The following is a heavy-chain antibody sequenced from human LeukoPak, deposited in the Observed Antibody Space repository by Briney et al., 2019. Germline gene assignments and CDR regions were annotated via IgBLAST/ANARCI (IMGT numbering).Heavy chain of an antibody. CDR1: GGSISSGSYC. D-gene: IGHD4-23*01. V-gene: IGHV4-61*02. CDR3: ARERGYGGTFDY. Sequence: SETLSLTCTVSGGSISSGSYCWSWIRQSAGKGLEWIGRVYTSGSTNYNPPLKSRVTISVDTPKNQFSLKLSSVTAADTAVYFCARERGYGGTFDYWGQGTLVTVSS. CDR2: VYTSGST. J-gene: IGHJ4*02.